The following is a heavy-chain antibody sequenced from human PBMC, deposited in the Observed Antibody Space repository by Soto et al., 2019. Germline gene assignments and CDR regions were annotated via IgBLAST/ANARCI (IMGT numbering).Heavy chain of an antibody. CDR3: ARDNCSGGSCYPDFDY. CDR2: ISSSGSTI. J-gene: IGHJ4*02. Sequence: GGSLRLSCAASGFTFSSYEMNWVRQAPGRGLEWVSYISSSGSTIYYADSVKGRFTISRDNAKNSLYLQMNSLRAEDTAVYYCARDNCSGGSCYPDFDYWGQGTLVTVSS. D-gene: IGHD2-15*01. CDR1: GFTFSSYE. V-gene: IGHV3-48*03.